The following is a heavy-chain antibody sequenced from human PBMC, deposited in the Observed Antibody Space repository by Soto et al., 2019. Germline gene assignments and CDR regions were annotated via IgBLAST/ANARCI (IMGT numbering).Heavy chain of an antibody. D-gene: IGHD2-21*01. V-gene: IGHV5-51*01. J-gene: IGHJ4*03. CDR3: ARLGNIFDFDN. Sequence: ECLNSSGMGSGYKFTNYWIGWVRQMPGKGLEWMGIIYPGDSDTRYSPSFQGQVTISADKSISTAYLQWSSLKASDTAMYYCARLGNIFDFDNWGQGTLVTVSS. CDR1: GYKFTNYW. CDR2: IYPGDSDT.